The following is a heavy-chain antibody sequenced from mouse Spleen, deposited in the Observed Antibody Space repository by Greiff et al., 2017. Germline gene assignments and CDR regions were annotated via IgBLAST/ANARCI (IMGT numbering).Heavy chain of an antibody. Sequence: VAPSQSLSITCTVSGFSLTSYGVHWVRQPPGKGLEWLVVIWSDGSTTYNSALKSRLSISKDNSKSQVFLKMNSLQTDDTAMYYCARHSTYYYAMDYWGQGTSVTVSS. CDR2: IWSDGST. J-gene: IGHJ4*01. CDR1: GFSLTSYG. CDR3: ARHSTYYYAMDY. V-gene: IGHV2-6-2*01. D-gene: IGHD5-1*01.